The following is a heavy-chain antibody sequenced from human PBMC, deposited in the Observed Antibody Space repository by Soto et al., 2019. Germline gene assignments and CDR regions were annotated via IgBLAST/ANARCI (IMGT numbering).Heavy chain of an antibody. J-gene: IGHJ4*02. CDR2: ISGSGGST. D-gene: IGHD3-16*01. CDR1: GFTFSSYA. CDR3: AKVVRGEYIFDY. Sequence: EVQLLESGGGLVQPGGSLRLSCAASGFTFSSYAMSWVRQAPGKGLEWVSAISGSGGSTYYADSVKGRFTISRDNSKNTRYLQMNSLRAEDTAVYYCAKVVRGEYIFDYWGQGTLVTVSS. V-gene: IGHV3-23*01.